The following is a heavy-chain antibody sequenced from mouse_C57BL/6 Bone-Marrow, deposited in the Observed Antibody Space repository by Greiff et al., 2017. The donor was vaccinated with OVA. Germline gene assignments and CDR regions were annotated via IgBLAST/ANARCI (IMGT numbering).Heavy chain of an antibody. CDR3: ARRWLLRWAMDY. CDR1: GFTFSSYG. J-gene: IGHJ4*01. Sequence: EVKLEESGGDLVKPGGSLKLSCAASGFTFSSYGMSWVRQTPDKRLEWVATISSGGSYTYYPDSVKGRFTISRDNAKNTLYLQMSSLKSEDTAMYYCARRWLLRWAMDYWGQGTSVTVSS. V-gene: IGHV5-6*02. D-gene: IGHD2-3*01. CDR2: ISSGGSYT.